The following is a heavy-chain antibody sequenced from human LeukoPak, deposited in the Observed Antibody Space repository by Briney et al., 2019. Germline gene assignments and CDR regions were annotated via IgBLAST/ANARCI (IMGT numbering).Heavy chain of an antibody. CDR1: GFTFSSYA. V-gene: IGHV3-21*01. J-gene: IGHJ4*02. CDR2: ISSSSSYI. Sequence: GGSLRLSCAASGFTFSSYAMHWVRQAPGKGLEWVSSISSSSSYIYYADSVKGRFTISRDNAKNSLYLQMNSLRAEDTAVYYCARPTRIVGASLVVPPDYWGQGTLVTVSS. D-gene: IGHD1-26*01. CDR3: ARPTRIVGASLVVPPDY.